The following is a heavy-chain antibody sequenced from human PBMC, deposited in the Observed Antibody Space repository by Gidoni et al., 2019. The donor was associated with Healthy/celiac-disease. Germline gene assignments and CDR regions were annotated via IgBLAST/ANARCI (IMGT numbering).Heavy chain of an antibody. V-gene: IGHV3-23*01. J-gene: IGHJ4*02. D-gene: IGHD6-19*01. CDR1: GFTFNSYA. CDR3: AKVAVLYLAVAGTSDY. Sequence: EVQLLESGGGLVQPGGSLRLSCAASGFTFNSYAMSWVRQAPGKGLEWVAAISGSGGSTYYADSVKGRFTISRDNSKNTLYLQMNSLRAEDTAVYYCAKVAVLYLAVAGTSDYWGQGTLVTVSS. CDR2: ISGSGGST.